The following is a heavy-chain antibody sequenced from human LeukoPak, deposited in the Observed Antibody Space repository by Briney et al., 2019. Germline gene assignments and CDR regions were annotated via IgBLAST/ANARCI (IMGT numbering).Heavy chain of an antibody. CDR2: MHHSGRT. J-gene: IGHJ5*02. CDR3: ARAQEGCSRASCYLEP. V-gene: IGHV4-4*02. CDR1: GASISSTNW. D-gene: IGHD2-2*01. Sequence: SETLSPTCAISGASISSTNWWIWVCQPPGKGLEWIGEMHHSGRTNYNPSLKSRITISVDKSKNQVFLRLNSVAAADTALYYCARAQEGCSRASCYLEPWGQGTLVTVSS.